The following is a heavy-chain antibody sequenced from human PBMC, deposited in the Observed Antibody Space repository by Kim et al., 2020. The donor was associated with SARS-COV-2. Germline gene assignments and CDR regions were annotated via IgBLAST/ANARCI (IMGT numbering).Heavy chain of an antibody. Sequence: GGSLRLSCAASGFTFSSYGMHWVRQAPGKGLEWVAVISYDGSNKYYADSVKGRFTISRDNSKNTLYLQMNSLRAEDTAVYYCALLPLYDSKDFDYWGQGTLVTVSS. CDR3: ALLPLYDSKDFDY. CDR2: ISYDGSNK. J-gene: IGHJ4*02. V-gene: IGHV3-30*03. D-gene: IGHD3-22*01. CDR1: GFTFSSYG.